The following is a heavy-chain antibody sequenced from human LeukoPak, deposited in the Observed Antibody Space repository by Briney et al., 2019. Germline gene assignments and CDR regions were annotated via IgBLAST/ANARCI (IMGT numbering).Heavy chain of an antibody. Sequence: SETLSLTCTVSGGSISNYYWSWIRQPPGKGLEWIGYIHYSGSTNYNPSLKSRVTISVDTSKNQFSLKLSSVTAADTAVYYCARGPDDAFDIWGQGTMVTVSS. CDR2: IHYSGST. CDR3: ARGPDDAFDI. V-gene: IGHV4-59*12. CDR1: GGSISNYY. J-gene: IGHJ3*02.